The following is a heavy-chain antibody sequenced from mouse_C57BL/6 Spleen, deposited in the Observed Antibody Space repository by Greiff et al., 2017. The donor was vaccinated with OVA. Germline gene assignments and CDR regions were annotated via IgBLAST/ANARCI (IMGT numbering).Heavy chain of an antibody. CDR1: GYTFTSYW. V-gene: IGHV1-55*01. CDR3: ARWDGYYYYAMDY. J-gene: IGHJ4*01. CDR2: IYPGSGST. Sequence: VQLQQPGAELVKPGASVKMSCKASGYTFTSYWITWVKQRPGQGLEWIGDIYPGSGSTNYNEKFKSKATLTVDTSSSTAYMQLSSLTSEDSAVYYCARWDGYYYYAMDYWGQGTSVTVSS. D-gene: IGHD2-3*01.